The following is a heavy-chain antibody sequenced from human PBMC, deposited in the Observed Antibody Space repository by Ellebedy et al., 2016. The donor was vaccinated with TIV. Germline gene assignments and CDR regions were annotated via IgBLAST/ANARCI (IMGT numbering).Heavy chain of an antibody. Sequence: GGSLRLSCAASGFTFSSYSMNWVRQAPGKGLEWVSYISSSSSTIYYADSVKGRFTISRDNAKNSLYLQMNSLRDEDTAVYYCARVRGSGSYLSLFDYWGQGTLVTVSS. CDR2: ISSSSSTI. CDR3: ARVRGSGSYLSLFDY. V-gene: IGHV3-48*02. CDR1: GFTFSSYS. J-gene: IGHJ4*02. D-gene: IGHD1-26*01.